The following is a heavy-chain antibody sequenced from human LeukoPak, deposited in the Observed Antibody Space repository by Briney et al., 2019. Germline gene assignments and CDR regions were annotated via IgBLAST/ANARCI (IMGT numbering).Heavy chain of an antibody. CDR2: IYTSGST. CDR1: GGSISSGSYY. Sequence: SETLSLTXTVSGGSISSGSYYWSWIRQPAGKGLEWIGRIYTSGSTNYNPSLKSRVTISVDTSKNQFSLKLSSVTAADTAVYYCARRGEWLALDYWGQGTLVTVSS. D-gene: IGHD6-19*01. V-gene: IGHV4-61*02. J-gene: IGHJ4*02. CDR3: ARRGEWLALDY.